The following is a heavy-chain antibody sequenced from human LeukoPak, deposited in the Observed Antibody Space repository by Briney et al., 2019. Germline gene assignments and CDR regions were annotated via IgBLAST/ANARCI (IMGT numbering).Heavy chain of an antibody. J-gene: IGHJ3*02. Sequence: PGRSLRLSCAASGFPFSSYGMHWVRQAPGKGLVWVSRINSDGSRTTYADSVKGRFTISRDNAKNTLYLQMDSLRAEDTALYYCGRRVTADAFDIWGQGTMVTVSS. CDR1: GFPFSSYG. V-gene: IGHV3-74*01. CDR3: GRRVTADAFDI. CDR2: INSDGSRT. D-gene: IGHD2-21*02.